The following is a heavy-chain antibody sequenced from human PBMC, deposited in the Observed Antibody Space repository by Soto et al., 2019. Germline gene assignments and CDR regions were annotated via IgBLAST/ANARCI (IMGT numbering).Heavy chain of an antibody. J-gene: IGHJ5*02. Sequence: KPGGSLRLSCAAAGFTFSDYYMSWIRQAPGKGLEWVSYISSSGSTIYYADSVKGRLAISRDNAKKSLYLQMNSLRAEDTAVYYCARVDYGVVRGVPYNWFDPWGQGNLVTVSS. CDR1: GFTFSDYY. CDR3: ARVDYGVVRGVPYNWFDP. V-gene: IGHV3-11*01. D-gene: IGHD3-10*01. CDR2: ISSSGSTI.